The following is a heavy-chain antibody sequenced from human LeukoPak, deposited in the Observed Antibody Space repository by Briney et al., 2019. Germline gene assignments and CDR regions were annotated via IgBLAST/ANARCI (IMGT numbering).Heavy chain of an antibody. CDR2: ISYDGSNK. V-gene: IGHV3-30*18. J-gene: IGHJ4*02. D-gene: IGHD6-19*01. CDR1: GFTFSSYG. Sequence: GGSLRLSCAASGFTFSSYGMHWVRQAPGKGLEWVAVISYDGSNKYYADSVKGRFTISRDNSKNTLYLQMNSLRAEDTAVYYCAKDLSSGWYFTSDYWGQGTLVTVSS. CDR3: AKDLSSGWYFTSDY.